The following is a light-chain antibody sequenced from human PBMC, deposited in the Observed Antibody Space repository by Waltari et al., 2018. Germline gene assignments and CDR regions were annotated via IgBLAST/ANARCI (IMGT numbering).Light chain of an antibody. CDR3: NSYTGSSSWV. V-gene: IGLV2-14*03. J-gene: IGLJ3*02. Sequence: QSALTQPASVSGSPGQSITISCYGTSSDIGFYNYVSWYQHHPGKAPKLMIYDVSQRPSGVSERFSGSTSGNTASLTIAGLQAEDEADYYCNSYTGSSSWVFGGGTKVTVL. CDR1: SSDIGFYNY. CDR2: DVS.